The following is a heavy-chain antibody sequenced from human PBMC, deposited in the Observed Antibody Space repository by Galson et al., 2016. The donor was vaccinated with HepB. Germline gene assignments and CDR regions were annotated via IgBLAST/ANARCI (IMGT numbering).Heavy chain of an antibody. CDR2: IDRYGGTT. J-gene: IGHJ4*02. CDR3: ARDDYSGGRGSPDY. V-gene: IGHV3-23*01. D-gene: IGHD4/OR15-4a*01. Sequence: SLRLSCAASGFFFSGRAMGWVRQAPGKGLEWVSGIDRYGGTTGYAASVKGRFTISRDNSKNTLYLQMNSLRTEDTAVYYCARDDYSGGRGSPDYWGQGTLVTVSS. CDR1: GFFFSGRA.